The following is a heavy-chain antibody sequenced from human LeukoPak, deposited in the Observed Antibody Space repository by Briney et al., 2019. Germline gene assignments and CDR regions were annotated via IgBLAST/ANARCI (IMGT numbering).Heavy chain of an antibody. V-gene: IGHV3-33*01. CDR1: GFTFSSYG. CDR3: ARDCYDSSGYYYYYYYYGMDV. D-gene: IGHD3-22*01. Sequence: GGSLRLSCAASGFTFSSYGMHWVRQAPGKGLEWVAVIWYDGSNKYYADSVKGRFTISRDNPKNTLYLQMNSLRAEDTAVYYCARDCYDSSGYYYYYYYYGMDVWGQGTTVTVSS. CDR2: IWYDGSNK. J-gene: IGHJ6*02.